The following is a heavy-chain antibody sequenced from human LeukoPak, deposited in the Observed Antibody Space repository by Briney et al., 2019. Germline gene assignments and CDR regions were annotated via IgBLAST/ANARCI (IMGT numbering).Heavy chain of an antibody. CDR1: GGSISSGDYY. J-gene: IGHJ5*02. V-gene: IGHV4-30-4*01. CDR3: AREEWFDP. Sequence: SETLSLTCAVSGGSISSGDYYWSWIRQPPGKGLEWIGYISYSGSTYYNLSLKSRVTISVDTSKNQFSLKLSSVTAADTAVYYCAREEWFDPWGQGTLVTVSS. CDR2: ISYSGST.